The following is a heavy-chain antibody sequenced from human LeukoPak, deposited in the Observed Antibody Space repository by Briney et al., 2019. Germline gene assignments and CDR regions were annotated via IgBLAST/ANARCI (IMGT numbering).Heavy chain of an antibody. V-gene: IGHV3-23*01. CDR1: GLTFSSNA. J-gene: IGHJ6*03. CDR2: ISGSADCT. CDR3: AKVIKDYYYYMDV. Sequence: PGGSLRLSCVASGLTFSSNAMSWVRQAPGKGLEWVSAISGSADCTYYADSVKGRFSIFTDSSQNTLDPQMNTLRAEDTAVYYCAKVIKDYYYYMDVWGRGTTVTVSS.